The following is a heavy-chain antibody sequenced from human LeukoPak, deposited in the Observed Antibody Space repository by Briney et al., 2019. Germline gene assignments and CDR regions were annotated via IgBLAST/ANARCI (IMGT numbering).Heavy chain of an antibody. CDR2: ISWNSGSS. CDR3: ARGLGGDQGYFNL. V-gene: IGHV3-9*01. Sequence: GRSLRLSCAASGFNFDDYDIHWVRQAPGKGLEGVSGISWNSGSSAYADSVKGRFTISRDNAKNSLYLQMNSLRTEDTALYYCARGLGGDQGYFNLWGRGTLATVSS. CDR1: GFNFDDYD. J-gene: IGHJ2*01. D-gene: IGHD3-10*01.